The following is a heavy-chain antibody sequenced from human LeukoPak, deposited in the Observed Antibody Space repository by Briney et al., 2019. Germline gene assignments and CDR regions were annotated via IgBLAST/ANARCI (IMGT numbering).Heavy chain of an antibody. CDR3: ASGLDYYDSSGYYSGGAFDI. D-gene: IGHD3-22*01. J-gene: IGHJ3*02. Sequence: ASVKVSCKASGYTFTSYGISWVRQAPGQGLEWMGWISAYNGNTNYAQKLQGRVTMTTDTSTSTAYMELRSLRSDDTAVYYCASGLDYYDSSGYYSGGAFDIWGQGTMVTVSS. CDR2: ISAYNGNT. CDR1: GYTFTSYG. V-gene: IGHV1-18*01.